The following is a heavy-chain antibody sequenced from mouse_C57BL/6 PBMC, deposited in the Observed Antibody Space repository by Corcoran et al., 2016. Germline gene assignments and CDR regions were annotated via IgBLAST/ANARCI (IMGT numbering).Heavy chain of an antibody. CDR2: INTYSGVP. V-gene: IGHV9-3*01. D-gene: IGHD2-1*01. CDR1: GYTFTTYG. Sequence: QIQLVQSGPELKKPGETVKISCKASGYTFTTYGMSWVKQAPGKGLKWMGWINTYSGVPTYADDFKGRFAFSLETSASTAYLQINNLKNEDTATYFCANGNSYFDYWGQGTTLTVSS. CDR3: ANGNSYFDY. J-gene: IGHJ2*01.